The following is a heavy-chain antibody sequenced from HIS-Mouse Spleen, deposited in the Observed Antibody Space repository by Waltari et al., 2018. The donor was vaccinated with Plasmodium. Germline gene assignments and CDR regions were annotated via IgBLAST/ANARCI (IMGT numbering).Heavy chain of an antibody. CDR3: ASSWYWYFDL. J-gene: IGHJ2*01. Sequence: EVQLVESGGGLVQPGGCLRLSCAASGFTFRSYWMSWVRQAPGKGLEWVANIKQDGSEKYYVDSVKGRFTISRDNAKNSLYLQMNSLRAEDTAVYYCASSWYWYFDLWGRGTLVTVSS. D-gene: IGHD6-13*01. V-gene: IGHV3-7*01. CDR1: GFTFRSYW. CDR2: IKQDGSEK.